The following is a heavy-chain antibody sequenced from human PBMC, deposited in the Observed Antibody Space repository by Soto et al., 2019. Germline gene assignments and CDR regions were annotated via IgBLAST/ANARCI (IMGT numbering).Heavy chain of an antibody. Sequence: GESLKISCVASGFTFGTFAMSWVRQAPGKGLEWVSGISGTGGGSPYHADSVKGRFTISRDNAKNTLYLQMNSLRADDTAVYYCAKALGSGAGGGYGMDVWGQGTTVTVSS. CDR1: GFTFGTFA. D-gene: IGHD6-19*01. CDR3: AKALGSGAGGGYGMDV. V-gene: IGHV3-23*01. CDR2: ISGTGGGSP. J-gene: IGHJ6*02.